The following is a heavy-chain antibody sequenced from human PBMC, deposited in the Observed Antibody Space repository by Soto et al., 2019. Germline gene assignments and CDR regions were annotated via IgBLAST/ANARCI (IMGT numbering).Heavy chain of an antibody. CDR3: AKYTSNYYFYNYMDV. CDR2: IIGSGGNT. Sequence: PGGPLRLSCAASGCTLSSYAMSWVSQAQGKGLEWVSVIIGSGGNTNYADSVKGRFTISRDNSKNTLYLQMNSLRAEDTAIYYCAKYTSNYYFYNYMDVWGKGTTVTVSS. J-gene: IGHJ6*03. CDR1: GCTLSSYA. V-gene: IGHV3-23*01.